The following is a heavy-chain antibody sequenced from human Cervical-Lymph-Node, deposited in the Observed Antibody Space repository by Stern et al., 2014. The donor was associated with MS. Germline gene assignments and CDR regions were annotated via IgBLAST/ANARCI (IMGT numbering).Heavy chain of an antibody. V-gene: IGHV1-2*02. D-gene: IGHD1/OR15-1a*01. CDR1: GYTFTAYY. CDR3: ARGIRYSWNNNAPAFDV. CDR2: INPNTGAT. J-gene: IGHJ3*01. Sequence: QVQLGQSGAEVKKPGASVKVSCKGSGYTFTAYYIQWVRQAPGQGLAWMGWINPNTGATNNAQKFQGRVTMTRDTSISTVYMELSSLTSDDMAVYYCARGIRYSWNNNAPAFDVWGQGTMVTVSS.